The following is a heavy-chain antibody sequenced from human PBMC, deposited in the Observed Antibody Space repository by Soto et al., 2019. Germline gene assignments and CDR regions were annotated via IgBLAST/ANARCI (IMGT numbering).Heavy chain of an antibody. CDR3: ARSELTIFGVVTSAGGSYYYCIDV. CDR2: VIPIFGTA. J-gene: IGHJ6*02. D-gene: IGHD3-3*01. V-gene: IGHV1-69*13. Sequence: SVKVSCKASGGTFSSYAISWVRQAPGQGLEWMGGVIPIFGTANYAQKFQGRVTMTGDESTSTAYMELSSLRSEDTAVYYCARSELTIFGVVTSAGGSYYYCIDVWGQGTTVTVSS. CDR1: GGTFSSYA.